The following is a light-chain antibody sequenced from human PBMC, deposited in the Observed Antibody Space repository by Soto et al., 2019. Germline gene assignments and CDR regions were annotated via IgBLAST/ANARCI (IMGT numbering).Light chain of an antibody. CDR2: DAS. V-gene: IGKV1-33*01. J-gene: IGKJ5*01. CDR3: QQYENIPT. CDR1: QNIKNY. Sequence: DVHMSQAPCSVAAAVRSIFTITCQASQNIKNYLNWYQQKPGRAPKLLIYDASNLEAGVPSRLRGSGSGTDFTFTISSMTPEDIATYYCQQYENIPTFGQGTRLEIK.